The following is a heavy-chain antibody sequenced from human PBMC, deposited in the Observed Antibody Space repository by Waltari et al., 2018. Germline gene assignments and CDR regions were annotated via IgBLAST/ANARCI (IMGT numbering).Heavy chain of an antibody. CDR1: GYTFTHYD. V-gene: IGHV1-8*01. J-gene: IGHJ5*02. Sequence: QVQLVQSGAEVKQPGASLKVPCKPSGYTFTHYDINWLRQVPGQRIEWMGWMNPNSGNTGFAQDFQDRLIMTANNAITTAYMELTGLTSDDTAVYYCARGAAPGKGAHWFDPWGQGTLVTVSS. D-gene: IGHD6-13*01. CDR2: MNPNSGNT. CDR3: ARGAAPGKGAHWFDP.